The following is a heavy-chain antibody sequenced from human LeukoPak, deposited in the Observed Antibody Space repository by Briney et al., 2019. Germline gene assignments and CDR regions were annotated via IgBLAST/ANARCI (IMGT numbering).Heavy chain of an antibody. Sequence: GSLRLSCAASGFSFSSYWMSWVRQAPGKGLEWVANIKQDGSEKYYVASVKGRFTISRDNAKNSLYLQMNSLRAEDTAVYYCHLYSSGWLDHWGQGTLVTVSS. CDR2: IKQDGSEK. J-gene: IGHJ4*02. CDR1: GFSFSSYW. CDR3: HLYSSGWLDH. V-gene: IGHV3-7*01. D-gene: IGHD6-19*01.